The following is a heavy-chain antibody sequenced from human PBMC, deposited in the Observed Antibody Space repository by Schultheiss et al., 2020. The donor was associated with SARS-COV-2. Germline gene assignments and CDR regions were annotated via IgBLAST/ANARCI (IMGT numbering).Heavy chain of an antibody. CDR2: IYYSGST. CDR1: GYSISSGYY. D-gene: IGHD6-13*01. Sequence: SETLSLTCAVSGYSISSGYYWGWIRQPPGKGLEWIGSIYYSGSTNYNPSLKSRVTISVDTSKNQFSLKLSSVTAADTAVYYCARAFLPGIAAAGEAFDIWGQGTMVTVSS. CDR3: ARAFLPGIAAAGEAFDI. V-gene: IGHV4-38-2*01. J-gene: IGHJ3*02.